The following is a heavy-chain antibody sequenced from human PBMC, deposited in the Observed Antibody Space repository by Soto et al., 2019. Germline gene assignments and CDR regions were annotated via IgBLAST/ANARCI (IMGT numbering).Heavy chain of an antibody. CDR1: GYTFTNYA. CDR2: INAGNGNT. J-gene: IGHJ6*02. Sequence: QVKLVQSGAEVKKPGASVKVSCKASGYTFTNYAMHWVRQAPGQRIEWMGWINAGNGNTYYSQKFQCRVTITSDTSASTAYMELSGLRSEDTAVYYCARGGAGMYSCSWYYYGMDVWGQGTTVTVSS. CDR3: ARGGAGMYSCSWYYYGMDV. D-gene: IGHD6-13*01. V-gene: IGHV1-3*01.